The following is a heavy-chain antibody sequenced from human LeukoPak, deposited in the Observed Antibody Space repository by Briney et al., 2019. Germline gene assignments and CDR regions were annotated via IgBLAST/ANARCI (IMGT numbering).Heavy chain of an antibody. D-gene: IGHD3-10*01. CDR1: GGSISSGGYS. J-gene: IGHJ4*02. CDR3: ARASITMVRGDPGTFDY. Sequence: SETLSLTCAVSGGSISSGGYSWSWIRQPPGKGLEWLGYIYHSGSTYYNPSLKSRVTISVDRSKNQFSLKLSSVTAADTAVYYCARASITMVRGDPGTFDYWGQGTLVTVSS. CDR2: IYHSGST. V-gene: IGHV4-30-2*01.